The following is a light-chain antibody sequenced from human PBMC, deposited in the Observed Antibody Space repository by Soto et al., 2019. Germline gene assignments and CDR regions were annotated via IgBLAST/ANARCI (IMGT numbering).Light chain of an antibody. CDR1: QSISSW. CDR2: GIS. J-gene: IGKJ4*01. Sequence: DIQMTQSPSTLSASVGDRFTITCRAIQSISSWLAWYQQKPGKAPKLLISGISTLQSGVPSRFSGSGYGTEFTLTISNLQPEDVATYYCQKYNTAPLTFGGGTKVDIK. V-gene: IGKV1-5*01. CDR3: QKYNTAPLT.